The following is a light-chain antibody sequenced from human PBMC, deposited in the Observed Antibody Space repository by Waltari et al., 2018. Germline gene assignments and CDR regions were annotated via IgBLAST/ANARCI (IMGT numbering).Light chain of an antibody. CDR3: QQHDNSPYS. CDR2: RAS. Sequence: DIQINQSPSSLSASVGARVTITCRASQGISNWLAWYQQKPGKAPKLLIYRASNLETGVPSRFSGSGSGTDFTLTISSLQPEDIATYYCQQHDNSPYSFGQGTKVEIK. V-gene: IGKV1-33*01. CDR1: QGISNW. J-gene: IGKJ2*03.